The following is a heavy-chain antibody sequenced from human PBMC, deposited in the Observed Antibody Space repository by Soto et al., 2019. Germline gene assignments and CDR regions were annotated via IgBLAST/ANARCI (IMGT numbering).Heavy chain of an antibody. CDR3: ARESEDLTSNFDY. J-gene: IGHJ4*02. V-gene: IGHV3-21*06. CDR1: GFTFTRYS. CDR2: ISSTTNYL. Sequence: GGSLRLSCAASGFTFTRYSMNWVRQAPGKGLEWVSSISSTTNYLYYGDSMKGRFTISRDNAKNSLYLEMNSLRDEDTAVYYCARESEDLTSNFDYWGQGTLVTVSS.